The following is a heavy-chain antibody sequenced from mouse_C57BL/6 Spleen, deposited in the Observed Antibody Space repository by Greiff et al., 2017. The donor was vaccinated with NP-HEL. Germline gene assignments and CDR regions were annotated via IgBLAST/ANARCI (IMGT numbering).Heavy chain of an antibody. V-gene: IGHV1-59*01. CDR2: IDPSDSYT. Sequence: QVQLQQPGAELVRPGTSVKLSCKASGYTFTSYWMHWVKQRPGQGLEWIGVIDPSDSYTNYNQKFKGKATLTVDTSSSTAYMQLSSLTSEDSAVYYCARRGYYGSSYGWYFDVWGTGTTVTVSS. D-gene: IGHD1-1*01. J-gene: IGHJ1*03. CDR3: ARRGYYGSSYGWYFDV. CDR1: GYTFTSYW.